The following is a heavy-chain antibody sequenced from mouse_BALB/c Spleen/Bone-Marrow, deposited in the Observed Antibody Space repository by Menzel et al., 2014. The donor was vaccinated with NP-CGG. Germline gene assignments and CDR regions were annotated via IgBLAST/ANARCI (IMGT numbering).Heavy chain of an antibody. D-gene: IGHD1-1*01. CDR1: GYSFTGYT. CDR3: ARLLLYYYAMDY. Sequence: VQLQQSGPELVKPGASVKISCKASGYSFTGYTMNWVKQSHGKNLEWIGLINPYNGGTNYNQRFKDKATLTVDRSSXTAYMELLSLTSEDSAVYYCARLLLYYYAMDYWGQGTSVTVSS. J-gene: IGHJ4*01. V-gene: IGHV1-25*01. CDR2: INPYNGGT.